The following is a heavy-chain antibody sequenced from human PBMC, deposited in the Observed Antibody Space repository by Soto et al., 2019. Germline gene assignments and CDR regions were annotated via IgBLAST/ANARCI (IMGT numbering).Heavy chain of an antibody. CDR2: FSGSGGAT. CDR3: AKAGGDY. Sequence: PGGSLRLSCAASGFTASSYAMSWVRQAPGKGLEWVSGFSGSGGATFYADSVKGRFTLSRDSSKNTVYLKTKRLRAEDSAGYYFAKAGGDYWGQGTLVTVSS. CDR1: GFTASSYA. D-gene: IGHD3-10*01. J-gene: IGHJ4*02. V-gene: IGHV3-23*01.